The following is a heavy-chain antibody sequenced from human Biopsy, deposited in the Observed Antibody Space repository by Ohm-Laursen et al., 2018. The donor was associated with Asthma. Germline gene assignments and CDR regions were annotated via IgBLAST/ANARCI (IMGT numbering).Heavy chain of an antibody. CDR1: GGTFSSNS. CDR2: IIPIFGPT. Sequence: SSVKVSCKASGGTFSSNSINWVRQAPGQGLEWMGRIIPIFGPTNYAQKFQGRVTISADDSTSTAYMELSSLSSEDTALYYCARGPEYVRSSDALDYWGQGTLVTVSS. V-gene: IGHV1-69*15. CDR3: ARGPEYVRSSDALDY. J-gene: IGHJ4*02. D-gene: IGHD2-2*01.